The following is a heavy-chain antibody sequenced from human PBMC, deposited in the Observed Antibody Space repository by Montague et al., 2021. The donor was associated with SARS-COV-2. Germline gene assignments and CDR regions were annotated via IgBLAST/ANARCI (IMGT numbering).Heavy chain of an antibody. CDR1: GGSISSSSYY. D-gene: IGHD6-19*01. V-gene: IGHV4-39*01. CDR2: IYYSGST. CDR3: ATQEDPSGWIPGPFDF. Sequence: SETLSLTCTVSGGSISSSSYYWAWIRQPPGKGLEWIGSIYYSGSTYHNPSLKSRVFISVDTSKNQLSLTLTSVTAADTAVYYCATQEDPSGWIPGPFDFWGQGTLLSVSS. J-gene: IGHJ4*02.